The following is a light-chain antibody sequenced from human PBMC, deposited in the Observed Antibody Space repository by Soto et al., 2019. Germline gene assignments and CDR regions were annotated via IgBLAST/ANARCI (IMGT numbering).Light chain of an antibody. CDR2: DVS. CDR1: SSDVGGYNY. CDR3: SSYTSSSTPYV. J-gene: IGLJ1*01. V-gene: IGLV2-14*01. Sequence: GLTQPASVSGSPGQSITLSCPGTSSDVGGYNYVSWYQQHPGKAPKLMIYDVSNRPSGVSNRFSGSKSGNTASLTISGLQAEDEADYYRSSYTSSSTPYVFGTGTKVTVL.